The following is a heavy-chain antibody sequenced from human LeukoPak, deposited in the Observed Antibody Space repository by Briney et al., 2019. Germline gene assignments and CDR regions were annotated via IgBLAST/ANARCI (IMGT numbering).Heavy chain of an antibody. V-gene: IGHV1-69*04. J-gene: IGHJ5*02. Sequence: SVKVSCKASGGTFNSYAISWVRQAPGQGLEWMGRIIPILDIANYAQRFQGRVTITADKSTSTAYMELSSLRSEDTAVYYCARERLRLGELSQNWFDPWGQGTLVTASS. CDR2: IIPILDIA. D-gene: IGHD3-16*02. CDR1: GGTFNSYA. CDR3: ARERLRLGELSQNWFDP.